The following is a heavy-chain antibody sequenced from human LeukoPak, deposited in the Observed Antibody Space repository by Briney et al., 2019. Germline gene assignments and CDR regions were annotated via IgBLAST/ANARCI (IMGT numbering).Heavy chain of an antibody. Sequence: GGSLRLSCAASGFTFSSYAMSWVRQAPGKGLEWVSAISGSGGSTYYADSVKGRFTISRDNSKNTLYLQMNSLRAEDTAVYYCAKAHGGFGERTYYYYGMDVWGQGTTVTVSS. CDR3: AKAHGGFGERTYYYYGMDV. J-gene: IGHJ6*02. D-gene: IGHD3-10*01. CDR2: ISGSGGST. CDR1: GFTFSSYA. V-gene: IGHV3-23*01.